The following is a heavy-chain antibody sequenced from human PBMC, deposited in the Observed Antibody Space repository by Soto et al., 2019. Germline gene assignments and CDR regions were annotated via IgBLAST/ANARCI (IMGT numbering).Heavy chain of an antibody. J-gene: IGHJ4*02. D-gene: IGHD3-22*01. CDR2: IYYSGST. Sequence: SETLSLTCTVSGGSISSYYWSWIRQPPGKGLEWIGYIYYSGSTNYNPSLKSRVTISVDTSKNQFSLKLSSVTAADTAVYYCARGSPYYYDSSGFDYWGQGTLVTVSS. V-gene: IGHV4-59*01. CDR3: ARGSPYYYDSSGFDY. CDR1: GGSISSYY.